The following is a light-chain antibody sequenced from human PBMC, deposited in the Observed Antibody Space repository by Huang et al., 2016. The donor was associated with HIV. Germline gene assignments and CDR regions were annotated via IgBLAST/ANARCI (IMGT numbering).Light chain of an antibody. J-gene: IGKJ4*01. CDR3: QQYNQWPPRT. CDR1: QSVNSN. V-gene: IGKV3-15*01. Sequence: DIVMTQSPATLSVSPGERATLSCRASQSVNSNLAWYQQKPGQAPRLLIYDASTRAAGIPVRFSGSGFGTEFTLTISSLQSEDFAVYFCQQYNQWPPRTFGGGTKVEIE. CDR2: DAS.